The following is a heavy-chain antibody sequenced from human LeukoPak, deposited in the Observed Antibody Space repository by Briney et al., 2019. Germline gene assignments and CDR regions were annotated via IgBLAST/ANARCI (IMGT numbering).Heavy chain of an antibody. Sequence: GASVKVSCKASGGTFSSYAISWVRQAPGQGLEWMGGIIPIFGTANYAQKFQGRVTITADESTSTAYMELSSLRSEDTAVYYCARGEITMVRGVIRAFDIWGQGTMVTVSS. CDR2: IIPIFGTA. CDR3: ARGEITMVRGVIRAFDI. CDR1: GGTFSSYA. J-gene: IGHJ3*02. V-gene: IGHV1-69*13. D-gene: IGHD3-10*01.